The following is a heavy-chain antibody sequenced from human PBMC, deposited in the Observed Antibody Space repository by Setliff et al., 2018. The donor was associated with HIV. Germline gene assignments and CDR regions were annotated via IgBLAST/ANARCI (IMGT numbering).Heavy chain of an antibody. V-gene: IGHV3-30*02. D-gene: IGHD3-22*01. Sequence: GGSLRLSCAASGFTFSSYVMHWVRQSPGKGLEWVALTWYDGRTTYYADSVKGRFTISRDNSKNTLNLQMNTLRAEDTALYHCAKLDYYDYSGSWARKVAIDFWGRGTMVTVSS. CDR1: GFTFSSYV. J-gene: IGHJ3*01. CDR3: AKLDYYDYSGSWARKVAIDF. CDR2: TWYDGRTT.